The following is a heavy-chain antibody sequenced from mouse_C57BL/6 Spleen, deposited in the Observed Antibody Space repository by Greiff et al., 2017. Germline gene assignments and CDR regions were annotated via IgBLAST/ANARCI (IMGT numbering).Heavy chain of an antibody. CDR2: INPYDSST. V-gene: IGHV1-39*01. CDR1: GYSFSDYN. D-gene: IGHD1-1*01. CDR3: ARTSYGSSDDAFDY. J-gene: IGHJ2*01. Sequence: EVQLQQAGPELVKPGASVKIFCKAFGYSFSDYNMHWVKQSHGKSLEWIGEINPYDSSTSYNQKFKGKATLTVDQSSSTAYMQLSSLTSEDSAVYYCARTSYGSSDDAFDYWGQGTTLTVSS.